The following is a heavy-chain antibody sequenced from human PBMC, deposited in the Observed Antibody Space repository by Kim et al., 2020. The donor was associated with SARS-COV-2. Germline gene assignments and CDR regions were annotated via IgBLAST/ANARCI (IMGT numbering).Heavy chain of an antibody. J-gene: IGHJ6*03. CDR3: ARSSVGCSSTSCYPPYYYYYMDV. CDR2: IIPILGIA. CDR1: GGTFSSYA. D-gene: IGHD2-2*01. V-gene: IGHV1-69*04. Sequence: SVKVSCKASGGTFSSYAISWVRQAPGQGLEWMGRIIPILGIANYAQKFQGRVTITADKSTSTAYMELSSLRSEDTAVYYCARSSVGCSSTSCYPPYYYYYMDVWGKGTTVTVSS.